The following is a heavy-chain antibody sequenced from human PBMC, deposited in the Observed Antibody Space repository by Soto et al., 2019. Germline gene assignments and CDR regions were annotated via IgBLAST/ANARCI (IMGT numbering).Heavy chain of an antibody. CDR3: ARPIAARRETTPTFDY. Sequence: QVQLVQSGAEVKKPGASVKVSCKASGYTFTSYGISWVRQAPGQGLEWMGWISAYNGNTNYAQKLQGRVTMTTDTSTSTAYMELRSLRSDEPAVYYCARPIAARRETTPTFDYWGQGTLVTVSS. CDR2: ISAYNGNT. V-gene: IGHV1-18*01. CDR1: GYTFTSYG. D-gene: IGHD6-6*01. J-gene: IGHJ4*02.